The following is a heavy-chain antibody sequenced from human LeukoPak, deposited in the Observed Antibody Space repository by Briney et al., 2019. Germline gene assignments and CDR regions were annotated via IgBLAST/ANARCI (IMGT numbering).Heavy chain of an antibody. J-gene: IGHJ4*02. CDR2: ISGRGGST. Sequence: GGSLRLSCAASGFTFSSYAMSWVRQAPGKGLEWVSAISGRGGSTFHADSVKGRFTISRDNSKNTLYLQMNSLRAEDTAVYYCAKAGSGWLLYYFDYWGQGTLVTVSS. CDR1: GFTFSSYA. D-gene: IGHD6-19*01. V-gene: IGHV3-23*01. CDR3: AKAGSGWLLYYFDY.